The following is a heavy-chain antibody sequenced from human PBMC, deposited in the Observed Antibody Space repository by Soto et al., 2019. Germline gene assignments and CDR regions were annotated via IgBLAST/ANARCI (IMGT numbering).Heavy chain of an antibody. CDR3: AGRSGSSDY. CDR1: GFTFSNYT. V-gene: IGHV3-30*04. D-gene: IGHD3-10*01. J-gene: IGHJ4*02. CDR2: ISYDEIDK. Sequence: GGSLRLSCAASGFTFSNYTMHWVRQAPGKGLEWVTLISYDEIDKYYADAVKGRFTISRDNSKNTLFLQMDSLRAEDTAVYYCAGRSGSSDYWGQGTLVTVSS.